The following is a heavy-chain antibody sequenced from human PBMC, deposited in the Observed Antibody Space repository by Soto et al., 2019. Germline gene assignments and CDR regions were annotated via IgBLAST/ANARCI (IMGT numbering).Heavy chain of an antibody. CDR2: INTDGSST. V-gene: IGHV3-74*01. CDR3: TRDPPGTGIDY. J-gene: IGHJ4*02. Sequence: SLRLSCAVSGFTFSSYWMHWVRQAPGKGLVWVSRINTDGSSTSYADSVKGRFTISRDNAKNTLYLQMISLRAEDTAVYYCTRDPPGTGIDYWGQGTLVTVSS. D-gene: IGHD1-1*01. CDR1: GFTFSSYW.